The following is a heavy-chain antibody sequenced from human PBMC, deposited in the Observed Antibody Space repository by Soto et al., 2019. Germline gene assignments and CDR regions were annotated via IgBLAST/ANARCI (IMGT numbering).Heavy chain of an antibody. CDR3: ARPLTPYCSGGRCYSGLDY. Sequence: QVQLVQSGAEVKKPGSSVKVSCKASGGTFSNYAISWVRQAPGQGLEWMGGIIPIFGTANYAQKFQGRVTITADESTSTAYMEVSSLRSEDTAVYYCARPLTPYCSGGRCYSGLDYWGQGTLVTVSS. D-gene: IGHD2-15*01. V-gene: IGHV1-69*12. J-gene: IGHJ4*02. CDR1: GGTFSNYA. CDR2: IIPIFGTA.